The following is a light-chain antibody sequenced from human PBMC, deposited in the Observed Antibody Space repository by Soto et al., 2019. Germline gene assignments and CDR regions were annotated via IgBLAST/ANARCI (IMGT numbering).Light chain of an antibody. Sequence: DIQMTQSPSTLSGSVVDRVTITCRASQSISSWLAWYLQKPGKAPKLLIYDASSLESGVPSRFSGSGSGTEFTLTISSLQPDDFAAYYCQQYNTYSTFGQGTKVDIK. J-gene: IGKJ1*01. CDR2: DAS. V-gene: IGKV1-5*01. CDR1: QSISSW. CDR3: QQYNTYST.